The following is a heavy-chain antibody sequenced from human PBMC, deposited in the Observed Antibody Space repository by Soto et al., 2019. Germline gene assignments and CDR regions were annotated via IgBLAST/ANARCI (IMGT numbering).Heavy chain of an antibody. CDR1: GFTFSSYG. CDR3: SKEGHSDYYSCLDY. Sequence: GGSLRLSCAASGFTFSSYGMNWVRQAPGKGLEWVALISYYGTNEYYADSVKGRFTISRDNAKNTMYLQMDSLTVEDTAMYYFSKEGHSDYYSCLDYWGQGTQVTVSS. D-gene: IGHD5-12*01. V-gene: IGHV3-30*18. CDR2: ISYYGTNE. J-gene: IGHJ4*02.